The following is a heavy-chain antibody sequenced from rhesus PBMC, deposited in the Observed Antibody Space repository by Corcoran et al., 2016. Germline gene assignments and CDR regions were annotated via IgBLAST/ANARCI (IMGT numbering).Heavy chain of an antibody. V-gene: IGHV4-173*01. CDR2: IFGSGGIT. CDR3: ASLSSNWGDYYVAYFDS. J-gene: IGHJ4*01. D-gene: IGHD3-34*01. Sequence: QLQLQESGPGLVKPSETLSLTCAVSGGSISSNYWSWIRQIPGKGLEWVGRIFGSGGITDYNPSLRSRLTISTETSKNQCSLKVTSLTAADMGVYYCASLSSNWGDYYVAYFDSWGQGVLVTVSS. CDR1: GGSISSNY.